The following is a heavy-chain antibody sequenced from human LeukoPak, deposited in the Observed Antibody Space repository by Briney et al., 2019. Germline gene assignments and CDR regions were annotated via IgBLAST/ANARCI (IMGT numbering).Heavy chain of an antibody. CDR3: AREMTTVTKDDY. J-gene: IGHJ4*02. CDR2: INHSGST. CDR1: GGSFSGYY. Sequence: SETLSLTCAVYGGSFSGYYWSWILQPPGKGLEWIGEINHSGSTNYNPSLKSRVTISVDTSKNQFSLKLSSVTAADTAVYYCAREMTTVTKDDYWGQGTLVTVSS. V-gene: IGHV4-34*01. D-gene: IGHD4-17*01.